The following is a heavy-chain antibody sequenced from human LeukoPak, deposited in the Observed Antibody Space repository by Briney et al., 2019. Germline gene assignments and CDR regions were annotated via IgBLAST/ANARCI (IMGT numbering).Heavy chain of an antibody. CDR3: ARAGDSYGHPTDY. V-gene: IGHV4-39*07. J-gene: IGHJ4*02. CDR2: IYYSGST. D-gene: IGHD5-18*01. CDR1: GGSISSSSYY. Sequence: SETLSLTCTVSGGSISSSSYYWGWIRQLPGKGLEWIGSIYYSGSTNYNPSLKSRVTISVDTSKNQFSLKLSSVTAADTAVYYCARAGDSYGHPTDYWGQGTLVTVSS.